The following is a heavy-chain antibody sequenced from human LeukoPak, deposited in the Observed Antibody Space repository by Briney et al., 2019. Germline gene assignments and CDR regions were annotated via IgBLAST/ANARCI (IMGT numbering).Heavy chain of an antibody. CDR2: IKQDGSEK. CDR1: GFTFSSYW. J-gene: IGHJ6*02. V-gene: IGHV3-7*01. D-gene: IGHD3-10*01. Sequence: PGGSLRLSCAASGFTFSSYWMSWVRQAPGKGLGWVANIKQDGSEKYYVDSVKGRFTISRDNAKNSLYLQMNSLRAEDTAVYYCARDHTVRGVSNMWTQGYYYYGMDVWGQGTTVTVSS. CDR3: ARDHTVRGVSNMWTQGYYYYGMDV.